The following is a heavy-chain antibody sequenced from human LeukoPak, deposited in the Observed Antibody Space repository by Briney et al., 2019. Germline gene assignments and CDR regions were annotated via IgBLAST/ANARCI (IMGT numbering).Heavy chain of an antibody. Sequence: GASVKVSCKASGYTFTSYGISWVRQAPGQGLEWMGWISAYNGNTNYAQKLQGRVTMTTDTSTSTAYMELRSLRSDDTAVYYCARDREITFPSGILEWLLSPSRDFDYWGQGTLVTVSS. J-gene: IGHJ4*02. CDR1: GYTFTSYG. CDR2: ISAYNGNT. V-gene: IGHV1-18*01. CDR3: ARDREITFPSGILEWLLSPSRDFDY. D-gene: IGHD3-3*01.